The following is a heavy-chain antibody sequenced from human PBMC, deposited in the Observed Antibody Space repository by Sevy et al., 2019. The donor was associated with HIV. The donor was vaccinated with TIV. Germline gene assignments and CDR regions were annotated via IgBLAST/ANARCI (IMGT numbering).Heavy chain of an antibody. Sequence: ASVKVSCKASVGTFSNYALSWVRQAPGQGLEWMGGIIPIFGTTNFAQTFQGRVTITADESTSTAYMEMSSLRSADTAVYFCARTPHLIVPGATDLYFDNWGQGTLVTVSS. CDR1: VGTFSNYA. J-gene: IGHJ4*02. CDR3: ARTPHLIVPGATDLYFDN. D-gene: IGHD2-2*01. V-gene: IGHV1-69*13. CDR2: IIPIFGTT.